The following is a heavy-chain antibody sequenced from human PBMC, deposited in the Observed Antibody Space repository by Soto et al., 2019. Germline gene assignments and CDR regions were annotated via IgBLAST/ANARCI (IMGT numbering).Heavy chain of an antibody. J-gene: IGHJ6*02. V-gene: IGHV1-69*01. Sequence: QVQLVQSGAEVKKPGSSVKVSCKASGGTFSSYAISWVRQAPGQGLEWMGGIIPISGTANYAQKFQGGVTITADDSTSTAYMELSSLRSEETAVYYCARSQGSSTSLEIYYYYYYGMDVWGQGTTVTVSS. D-gene: IGHD2-2*01. CDR2: IIPISGTA. CDR1: GGTFSSYA. CDR3: ARSQGSSTSLEIYYYYYYGMDV.